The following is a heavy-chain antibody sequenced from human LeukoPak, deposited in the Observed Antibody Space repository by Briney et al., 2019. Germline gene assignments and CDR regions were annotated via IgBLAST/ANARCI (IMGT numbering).Heavy chain of an antibody. Sequence: GRSLRLSCAASGFTFSSYGMHWVRQAPGKGLEWVAVISYDGSNKYYADSVKGRFTISRDNSKNTLYLQMNSLRAEDTAVYYCAKESLHVVWGQGTLVTVSS. V-gene: IGHV3-30*18. J-gene: IGHJ4*02. CDR3: AKESLHVV. CDR1: GFTFSSYG. D-gene: IGHD2-15*01. CDR2: ISYDGSNK.